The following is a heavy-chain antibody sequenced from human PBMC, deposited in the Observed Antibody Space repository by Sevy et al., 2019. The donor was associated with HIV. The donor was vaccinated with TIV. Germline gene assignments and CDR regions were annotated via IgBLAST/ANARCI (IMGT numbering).Heavy chain of an antibody. CDR3: ARESQWSHPGDY. CDR2: IREDGSEK. V-gene: IGHV3-7*01. CDR1: RFSFSSFW. J-gene: IGHJ4*01. Sequence: GGSLRLSCAASRFSFSSFWMSWVRQSPGKGLEWVANIREDGSEKYYLDSVKGRFTISRDNAKNSLYLQMNSLRAEDTAVYYCARESQWSHPGDYWGHGTLVTVSS. D-gene: IGHD2-15*01.